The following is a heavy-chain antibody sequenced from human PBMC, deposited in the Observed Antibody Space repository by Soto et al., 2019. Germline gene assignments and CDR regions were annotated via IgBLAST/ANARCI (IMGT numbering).Heavy chain of an antibody. CDR2: ISGSGGST. D-gene: IGHD3-10*01. J-gene: IGHJ4*02. CDR3: AKRVEYYGSGSYHPFFDY. CDR1: GFTFSSFA. V-gene: IGHV3-23*01. Sequence: EVQLLESGGGLVQPGGSLRLSCAASGFTFSSFAMSWVRQAPGKGLEWVSAISGSGGSTYYADSVKGRFTISRDNSKNTLYLQMNSLRAEDTAVYYCAKRVEYYGSGSYHPFFDYWGQGTLVTVSS.